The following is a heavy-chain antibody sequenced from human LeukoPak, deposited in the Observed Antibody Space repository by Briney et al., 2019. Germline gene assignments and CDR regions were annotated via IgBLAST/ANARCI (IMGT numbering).Heavy chain of an antibody. CDR2: ISGSGGST. J-gene: IGHJ4*02. D-gene: IGHD3-10*01. CDR1: GFTFSSYA. Sequence: GGSLRLSCAASGFTFSSYAMSWVRQAPGKGLEWVSAISGSGGSTYYADSVKGRFTISRDNSKNTLYLQMNSLRAEDTAVYYCAKDRITMVRGVWYYFDYWGQGTLVTVSS. CDR3: AKDRITMVRGVWYYFDY. V-gene: IGHV3-23*01.